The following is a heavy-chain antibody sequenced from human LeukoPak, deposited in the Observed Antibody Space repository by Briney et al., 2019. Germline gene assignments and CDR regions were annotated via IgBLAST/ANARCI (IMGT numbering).Heavy chain of an antibody. CDR2: INPNSGGT. D-gene: IGHD6-19*01. CDR1: GYTFTGYY. J-gene: IGHJ4*02. Sequence: ASVKVSCKASGYTFTGYYVHWVRQAPGQGLEWMGWINPNSGGTNYAQKFQGRVTMTRDTSISTAYMELSRLRSDDTAVYYCARSNGQWLVHYFDYWGQGTLVTVSS. V-gene: IGHV1-2*02. CDR3: ARSNGQWLVHYFDY.